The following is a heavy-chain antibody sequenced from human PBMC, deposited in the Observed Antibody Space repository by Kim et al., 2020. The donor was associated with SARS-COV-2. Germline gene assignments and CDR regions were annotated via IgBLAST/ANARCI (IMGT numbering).Heavy chain of an antibody. CDR2: ISSSSSYI. J-gene: IGHJ4*02. CDR3: ARDRSMMTTQTPIDY. V-gene: IGHV3-21*01. D-gene: IGHD4-17*01. CDR1: GFTFSSYS. Sequence: GGSLRLSCAASGFTFSSYSMNWVRQAPGKGLEWVSSISSSSSYIYYADSVKGRFTISRDNAKNSLYLQMNSLRAEDTAVYYCARDRSMMTTQTPIDYWGQGTLVTVSS.